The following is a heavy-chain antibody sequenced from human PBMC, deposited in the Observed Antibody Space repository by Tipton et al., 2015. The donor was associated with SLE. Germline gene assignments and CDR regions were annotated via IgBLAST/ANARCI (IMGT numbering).Heavy chain of an antibody. CDR2: LYYTGST. Sequence: LRLSCAASGFTFSDYYMSWIRQSPGKGLERIGSLYYTGSTYYNPSLKSRLTISLDTPKNQFSLKLSSVTAADTAVYYCAGTGKDAFDIWGQGTMVTVSS. J-gene: IGHJ3*02. D-gene: IGHD1-1*01. V-gene: IGHV4-38-2*01. CDR1: GFTFSDYY. CDR3: AGTGKDAFDI.